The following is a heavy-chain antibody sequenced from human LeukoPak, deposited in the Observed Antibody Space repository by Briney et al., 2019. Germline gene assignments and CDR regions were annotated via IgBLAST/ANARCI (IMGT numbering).Heavy chain of an antibody. CDR3: ASAYCGGDCYHSLLTD. D-gene: IGHD2-21*02. Sequence: PSETLSLTCAVSGVSVCSGGYSWSWIRQPPGKGLEWFGYIYHSGSSYYNPSLKSRVTIPMDRSKNQISLRLTSVTAADTAVYYCASAYCGGDCYHSLLTDWGQGARVIVSS. J-gene: IGHJ1*01. CDR2: IYHSGSS. V-gene: IGHV4-30-2*01. CDR1: GVSVCSGGYS.